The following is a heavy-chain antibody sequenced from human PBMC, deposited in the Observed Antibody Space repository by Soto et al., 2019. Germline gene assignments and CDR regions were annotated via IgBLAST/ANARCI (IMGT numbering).Heavy chain of an antibody. CDR1: GSTFSSYP. CDR2: LSEDGFNK. V-gene: IGHV3-30*04. Sequence: QVQLVESGGGVVQPGTSLRLSCAASGSTFSSYPMHWIRQAPGKGLEWVAVLSEDGFNKYYSDSVTGRFTISRDNSRNTLYRQRSGLTAEDTAVYYWAREGQTYVGASYWGYCENLGQCTLVTVSS. CDR3: AREGQTYVGASYWGYCEN. D-gene: IGHD1-26*01. J-gene: IGHJ1*01.